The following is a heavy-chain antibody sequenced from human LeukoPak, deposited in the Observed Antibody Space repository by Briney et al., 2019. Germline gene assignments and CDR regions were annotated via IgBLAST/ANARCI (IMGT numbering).Heavy chain of an antibody. Sequence: ASVKVPCKASGYTFTSYGISWVRQAPGQGLEWMGWISAYNGNTNYAQRLQGRVTMTTDTSTSTAYMELRSLRSDDTAVYYCARAPRGCSSTSCYSGNWFDPWGQGTLVTVSS. D-gene: IGHD2-2*01. CDR1: GYTFTSYG. J-gene: IGHJ5*02. CDR2: ISAYNGNT. CDR3: ARAPRGCSSTSCYSGNWFDP. V-gene: IGHV1-18*01.